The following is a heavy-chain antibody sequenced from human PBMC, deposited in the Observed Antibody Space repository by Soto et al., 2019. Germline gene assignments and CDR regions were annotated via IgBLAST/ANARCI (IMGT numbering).Heavy chain of an antibody. V-gene: IGHV1-46*01. CDR2: INPNGGST. D-gene: IGHD3-10*01. J-gene: IGHJ5*02. Sequence: VQLVQSGAEVRKPGASVKVSCKAPADTFTSYYINWVRQAPGQGLEWMGIINPNGGSTRYAQNFQGRGTLTRDTAASTVYMEMLNLRLDETALHFCARSSGGVYGIIMGGTNWFGPWGQGTLVTVSS. CDR1: ADTFTSYY. CDR3: ARSSGGVYGIIMGGTNWFGP.